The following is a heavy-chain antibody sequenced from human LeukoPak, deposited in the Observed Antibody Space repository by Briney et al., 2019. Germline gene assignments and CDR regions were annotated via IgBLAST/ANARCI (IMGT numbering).Heavy chain of an antibody. V-gene: IGHV3-30-3*01. Sequence: PGGSLRLSCAASGFTFSSYAMHWVRQAPGKGLEWVAVISYDGSNKYYADSVKGRFTISRDNSKNTLYLQMNSLRAEDTAVYYCARDRVFKYLEHPYYYYYGMDVWGQGTTVTVSS. CDR2: ISYDGSNK. CDR3: ARDRVFKYLEHPYYYYYGMDV. D-gene: IGHD1/OR15-1a*01. CDR1: GFTFSSYA. J-gene: IGHJ6*02.